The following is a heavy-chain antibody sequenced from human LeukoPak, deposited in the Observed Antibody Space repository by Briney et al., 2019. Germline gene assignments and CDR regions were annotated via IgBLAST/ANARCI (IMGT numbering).Heavy chain of an antibody. CDR3: AREIDCSSTSCYPQTPSDYYYGMDV. D-gene: IGHD2-2*01. J-gene: IGHJ6*02. CDR1: GYTFTSYY. Sequence: ASVKVSCKASGYTFTSYYMHWVRQAPGQGLEWMGIINPSGGSTSSAQKFQGRVTMTRDTSTSTVYMELSSLRSEDTAVYYCAREIDCSSTSCYPQTPSDYYYGMDVWGQGTTVTVSS. V-gene: IGHV1-46*01. CDR2: INPSGGST.